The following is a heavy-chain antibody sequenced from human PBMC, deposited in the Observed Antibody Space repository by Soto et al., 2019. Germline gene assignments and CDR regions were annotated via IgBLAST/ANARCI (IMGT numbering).Heavy chain of an antibody. D-gene: IGHD4-17*01. V-gene: IGHV3-53*01. J-gene: IGHJ6*02. CDR2: IYNFGST. Sequence: GGSLRLSCAASGFTVSSSYMSWVRQAPGKGLEWVSVIYNFGSTYYADSVKGRFTISRDNSKNTLYLQMNSLRAEDTAVYYCARDCPTSYGDACRGVWGQGTTVTVSS. CDR1: GFTVSSSY. CDR3: ARDCPTSYGDACRGV.